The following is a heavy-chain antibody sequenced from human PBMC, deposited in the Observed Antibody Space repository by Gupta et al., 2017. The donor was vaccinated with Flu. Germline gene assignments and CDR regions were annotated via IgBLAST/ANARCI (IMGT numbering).Heavy chain of an antibody. J-gene: IGHJ6*03. CDR3: AKDGPWTASCPYYCYYMGV. D-gene: IGHD2-2*01. Sequence: VLEGGAEMASDGNHKDYANTVRRRFTISRDNSKNTLSLEMDSLRVEDTAVYYCAKDGPWTASCPYYCYYMGVWGKGTTVTVSS. V-gene: IGHV3-30*18. CDR2: MASDGNHK.